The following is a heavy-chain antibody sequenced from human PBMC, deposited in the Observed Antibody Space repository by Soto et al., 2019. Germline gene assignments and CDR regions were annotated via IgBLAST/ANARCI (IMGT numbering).Heavy chain of an antibody. D-gene: IGHD3-22*01. V-gene: IGHV1-18*04. J-gene: IGHJ4*02. CDR2: ISGYNGNT. CDR3: ARVDYYDSSGDYGY. CDR1: GYTFTIYG. Sequence: QVQLVQSGAEVKKPGASVKVSCKASGYTFTIYGISWVRQAPGPGLEWMGWISGYNGNTDYAQNLQDRVTLTTDASTSSVYMELRSLRSDDTAVYYCARVDYYDSSGDYGYWGQGTLITVSS.